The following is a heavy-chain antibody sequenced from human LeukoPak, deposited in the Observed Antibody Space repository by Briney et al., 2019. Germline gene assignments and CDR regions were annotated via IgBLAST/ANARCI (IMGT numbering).Heavy chain of an antibody. V-gene: IGHV4-59*12. CDR3: AREGDSTSVGWFDP. CDR1: GGSISSYY. Sequence: WETLSLTCTVSGGSISSYYWSWIRQPPGKGLEWIGYIYYSGYTNYNPSLKSRVTISVDTSKNQFSLKLSSVTAADTAVYYCAREGDSTSVGWFDPWSQGTLVTVSS. J-gene: IGHJ5*02. CDR2: IYYSGYT. D-gene: IGHD6-13*01.